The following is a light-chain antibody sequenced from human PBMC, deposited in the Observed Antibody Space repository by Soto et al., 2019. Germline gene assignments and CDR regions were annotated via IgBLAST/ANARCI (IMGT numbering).Light chain of an antibody. V-gene: IGLV1-47*01. J-gene: IGLJ1*01. Sequence: QSVLTQPSSASGTPGQTVTMSCSGSDSNVAIGYVYWYQQLPGTAPKLLIYKNHQRPSGVPDRFSGSKSGTSASLAVSGLRSEDEAEYYCAAWDHSLRSDVFGSGTKLTVL. CDR2: KNH. CDR3: AAWDHSLRSDV. CDR1: DSNVAIGY.